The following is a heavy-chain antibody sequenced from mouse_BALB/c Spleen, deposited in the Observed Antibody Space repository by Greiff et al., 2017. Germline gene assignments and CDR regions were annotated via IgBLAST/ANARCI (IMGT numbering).Heavy chain of an antibody. V-gene: IGHV1S127*01. J-gene: IGHJ4*01. CDR1: GYTFTSYW. Sequence: QVQLKQPGAELVKPGASVKMSCKASGYTFTSYWMHWVKQRPGQGLEWIGVIDPSDSYTSYNQKFKGKATLTVDTSSSTAYMQLSSLTSEDSAVYYCTRGNYYGSSRANYAMDYWGQGTSVTVSS. CDR3: TRGNYYGSSRANYAMDY. D-gene: IGHD1-1*01. CDR2: IDPSDSYT.